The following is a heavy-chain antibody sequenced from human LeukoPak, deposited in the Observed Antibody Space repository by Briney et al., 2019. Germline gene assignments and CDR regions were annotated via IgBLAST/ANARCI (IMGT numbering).Heavy chain of an antibody. J-gene: IGHJ4*02. CDR3: ARPYCSGGSCREGYFDY. V-gene: IGHV1-46*01. Sequence: ASVKVSCKASGYTFTSYYIHWVRQAPGQGLEWMGIIKPSGGSTSYAQKFQGRVTMTRDTSTSTVYMELSSLRSEDTTVYYCARPYCSGGSCREGYFDYWGQGTLVTVSS. D-gene: IGHD2-15*01. CDR2: IKPSGGST. CDR1: GYTFTSYY.